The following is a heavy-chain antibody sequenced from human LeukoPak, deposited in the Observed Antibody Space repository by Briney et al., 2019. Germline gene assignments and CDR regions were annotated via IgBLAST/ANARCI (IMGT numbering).Heavy chain of an antibody. Sequence: GGSLRLSCAASGFTFSSYSMNWVRQAPGKGLEWVSYISSTSSTKYYADSVKGRFTISRDNAKNSLSLQMNSLRDEDTAVYYCAREVAGTDGWFDPWGQGTLVTVSS. J-gene: IGHJ5*02. CDR1: GFTFSSYS. CDR3: AREVAGTDGWFDP. D-gene: IGHD6-19*01. V-gene: IGHV3-48*02. CDR2: ISSTSSTK.